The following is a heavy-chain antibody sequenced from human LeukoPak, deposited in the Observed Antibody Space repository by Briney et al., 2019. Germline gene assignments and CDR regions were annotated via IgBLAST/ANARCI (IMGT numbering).Heavy chain of an antibody. CDR2: ISGSGGRA. CDR1: GFNFRGYA. J-gene: IGHJ6*02. CDR3: AKEVVMGETNYYYYGMDV. V-gene: IGHV3-23*01. Sequence: GGSLRLSCAASGFNFRGYAMSWVRQAPGKGLEWVSAISGSGGRAHYADSVRGRFTISRDNSQNTLQLQMNSMRAEDTAVYYCAKEVVMGETNYYYYGMDVWGQGTTVTVSS. D-gene: IGHD2-21*01.